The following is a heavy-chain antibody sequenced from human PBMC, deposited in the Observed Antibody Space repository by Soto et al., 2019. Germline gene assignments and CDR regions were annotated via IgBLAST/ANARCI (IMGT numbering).Heavy chain of an antibody. J-gene: IGHJ5*02. CDR3: ARVMAAMQNWLDP. CDR1: GVSVRSYT. D-gene: IGHD2-2*01. CDR2: VFSSVSA. Sequence: PSETLSLTCIVSGVSVRSYTWSWVRQPANKGLEWIGRVFSSVSATYNPSLKSRVSISMDTPENRISLKLDSVTAADAGVYFCARVMAAMQNWLDPWGQGTLVTVSS. V-gene: IGHV4-4*07.